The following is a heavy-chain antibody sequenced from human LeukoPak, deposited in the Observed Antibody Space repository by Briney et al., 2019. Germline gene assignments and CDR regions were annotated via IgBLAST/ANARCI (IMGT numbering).Heavy chain of an antibody. CDR3: ARDGSGWPPSLYFDY. J-gene: IGHJ4*02. V-gene: IGHV4-4*07. CDR1: GGSISSYY. D-gene: IGHD6-19*01. CDR2: IYTSGST. Sequence: SETLSLTCTVSGGSISSYYWSWIRQPAGKGLEWIGRIYTSGSTNYNPSLKSRVTMSVDTSKNQFSLKLSSVTAADTAVYYCARDGSGWPPSLYFDYWGQGTLVTVSS.